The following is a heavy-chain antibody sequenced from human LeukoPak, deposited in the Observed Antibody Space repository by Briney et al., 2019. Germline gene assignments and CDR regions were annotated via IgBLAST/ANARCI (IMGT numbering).Heavy chain of an antibody. J-gene: IGHJ6*02. CDR1: GFTFSSYS. Sequence: KSGGSLRLSCAASGFTFSSYSMNWVRQAPGKGLEWVSSISSSSSYIYYADSVKGRFTISRDNAKNSLYLQMNSLRAEDTAVYYCARVPLRFLEWLFYYYGMDVWGQGTTVTVSS. CDR2: ISSSSSYI. D-gene: IGHD3-3*01. V-gene: IGHV3-21*01. CDR3: ARVPLRFLEWLFYYYGMDV.